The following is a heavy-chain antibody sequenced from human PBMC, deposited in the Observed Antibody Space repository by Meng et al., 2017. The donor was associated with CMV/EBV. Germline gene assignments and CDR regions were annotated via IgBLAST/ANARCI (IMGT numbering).Heavy chain of an antibody. D-gene: IGHD1-26*01. CDR1: GGSISSSNYF. J-gene: IGHJ6*02. CDR2: IYYSGST. V-gene: IGHV4-39*07. Sequence: GSLRLSCSVSGGSISSSNYFWGWIRQPPGKGLEWIGNIYYSGSTYYNPSLKSRVIMSVDTSKNQFSLKLFSVTAADTAVYYCARSFDRNYYYYGKDVWGQGTTVTVSS. CDR3: ARSFDRNYYYYGKDV.